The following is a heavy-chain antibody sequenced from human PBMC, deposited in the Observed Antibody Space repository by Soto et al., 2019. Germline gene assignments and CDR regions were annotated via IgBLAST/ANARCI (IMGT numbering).Heavy chain of an antibody. V-gene: IGHV3-20*04. CDR3: VRSGDYRSGSYWYCFDN. CDR2: MYWKGGNT. J-gene: IGHJ4*02. CDR1: GFTIDDYG. Sequence: PGGSLRLSCATSGFTIDDYGMSWVRQVPGKGLEWVSGMYWKGGNTQHAASVPGPSTISTDNAKTSLYLQLDGLRAEDTALYYCVRSGDYRSGSYWYCFDNWGQGTQVTVSS. D-gene: IGHD3-10*01.